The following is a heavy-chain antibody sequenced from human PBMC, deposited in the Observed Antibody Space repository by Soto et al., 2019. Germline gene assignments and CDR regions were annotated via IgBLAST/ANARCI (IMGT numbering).Heavy chain of an antibody. D-gene: IGHD2-2*01. CDR3: AKDHCSSTSCYGGLGGFDP. V-gene: IGHV3-23*01. Sequence: EVQLLESGGGLVQPGGSLRLSCAASGFTFSSYAMSWVRQAPGKGLEWVSAISGSGGSTYYADSVKGRFTISRDNSKNTLDRQMNSLRAEDTAVYYCAKDHCSSTSCYGGLGGFDPWGQGTLVTVSS. CDR2: ISGSGGST. CDR1: GFTFSSYA. J-gene: IGHJ5*02.